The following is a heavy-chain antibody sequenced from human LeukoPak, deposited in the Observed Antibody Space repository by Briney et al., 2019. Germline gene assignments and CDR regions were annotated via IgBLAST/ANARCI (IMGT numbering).Heavy chain of an antibody. V-gene: IGHV3-48*03. D-gene: IGHD2-15*01. CDR3: AREGSIYYYYGLDV. CDR1: GFTLSSYE. Sequence: GGSLRLSCAASGFTLSSYEMNWVRQAPGKGLEWVSYISSSGTTIYYADSVKGRFTISRDNAKNSLFLQMNSLRGEDTAVYYCAREGSIYYYYGLDVWGPGTTVTVSS. J-gene: IGHJ6*02. CDR2: ISSSGTTI.